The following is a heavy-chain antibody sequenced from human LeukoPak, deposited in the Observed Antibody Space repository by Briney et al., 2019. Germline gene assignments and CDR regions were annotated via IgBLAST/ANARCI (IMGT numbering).Heavy chain of an antibody. V-gene: IGHV3-23*01. CDR2: ISASGSAT. D-gene: IGHD5-18*01. Sequence: PGGSLRLSCAASGFIFSNYGMNWVRQAPGKGLEWVAAISASGSATSYADSVRGRFTISRDNSKSTTYLQMNSLRAEDTAVYYCARGSGYNYGFPDYWGQGTLVTVSS. J-gene: IGHJ4*02. CDR1: GFIFSNYG. CDR3: ARGSGYNYGFPDY.